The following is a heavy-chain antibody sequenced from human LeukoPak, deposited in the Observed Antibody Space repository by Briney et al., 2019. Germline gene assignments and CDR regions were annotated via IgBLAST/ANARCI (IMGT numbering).Heavy chain of an antibody. D-gene: IGHD1-1*01. CDR1: GGSISSYY. Sequence: PSETLSLTCTVSGGSISSYYWSWIRQPPGKGLEWIGYYYRGSTSYNPSLKSRVTISVDTSKNQFSLKLSSVTAADTAVYYCAREGAVQYYFDYWGQGTLVTVSS. CDR2: YYRGST. V-gene: IGHV4-59*01. J-gene: IGHJ4*02. CDR3: AREGAVQYYFDY.